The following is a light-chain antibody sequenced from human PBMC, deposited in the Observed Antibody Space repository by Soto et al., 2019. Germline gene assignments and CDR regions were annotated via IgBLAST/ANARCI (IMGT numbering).Light chain of an antibody. CDR3: QKYSSAPQT. V-gene: IGKV1-27*01. CDR2: AAS. CDR1: QDISNY. Sequence: DIQMTQSPSSLSASVGDRVTITCRASQDISNYLAWYQQKPEKVPKLLIYAASTLQSGVPSRFSGSGSGTDFTLTISSLQPEDFATYYCQKYSSAPQTFGQGTKVEIK. J-gene: IGKJ1*01.